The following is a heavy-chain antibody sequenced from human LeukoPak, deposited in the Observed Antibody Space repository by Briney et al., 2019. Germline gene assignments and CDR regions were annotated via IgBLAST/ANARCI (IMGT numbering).Heavy chain of an antibody. J-gene: IGHJ6*02. V-gene: IGHV3-21*04. D-gene: IGHD6-19*01. CDR2: ISSSSSYI. CDR3: AKDKGAVAGQATDYYYYGMDV. Sequence: KSGGSLRLSCAASGFTFSSYSMNWVRQAPGKGLEWVSSISSSSSYIYYADSVKGRFTISRDNAKNSLYLQMSSLRAEDTALYYCAKDKGAVAGQATDYYYYGMDVWGQGTTVTVSS. CDR1: GFTFSSYS.